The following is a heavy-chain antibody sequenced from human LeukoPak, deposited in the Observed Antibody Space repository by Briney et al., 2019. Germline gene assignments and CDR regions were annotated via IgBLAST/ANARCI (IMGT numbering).Heavy chain of an antibody. CDR3: AASDGEQQLAL. CDR1: GFSFRGYT. V-gene: IGHV3-43*01. CDR2: ISWNGVTT. Sequence: GGSLRLSCAASGFSFRGYTMHWVRQVPGRGLEWVSLISWNGVTTYYRDSAKGRFTISRDDSKNSLYLQMNSLRSEDSALYYCAASDGEQQLALWGQGTLVTVSS. D-gene: IGHD6-13*01. J-gene: IGHJ4*02.